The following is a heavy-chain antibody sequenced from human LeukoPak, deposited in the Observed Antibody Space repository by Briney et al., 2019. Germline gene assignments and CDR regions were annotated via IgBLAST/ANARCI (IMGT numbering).Heavy chain of an antibody. Sequence: ASVKVSCKASGYTFTGYYMHWVRQAPGQGLEWMGWINPNSGGTNYAQKFQGRVTMTRDTSISTGYMELSRLRSDDTAVYYCARVASWKPNFDYWGQGTLVTVSS. CDR1: GYTFTGYY. D-gene: IGHD1-1*01. CDR3: ARVASWKPNFDY. CDR2: INPNSGGT. J-gene: IGHJ4*02. V-gene: IGHV1-2*02.